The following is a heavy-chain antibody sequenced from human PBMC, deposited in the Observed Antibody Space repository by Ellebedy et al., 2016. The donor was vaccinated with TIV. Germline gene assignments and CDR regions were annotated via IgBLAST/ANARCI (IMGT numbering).Heavy chain of an antibody. CDR1: GHTFTTYG. J-gene: IGHJ6*02. V-gene: IGHV1-3*04. D-gene: IGHD3-3*01. CDR3: ATREWVDPMDV. CDR2: INTGNGNT. Sequence: ASVKVSXKASGHTFTTYGIHWVRQAPGQRPEWMGWINTGNGNTKYSQTFQGRVTITSDTSATTAYMELSSLRSEDTAIYYCATREWVDPMDVWGQGTTVTVSS.